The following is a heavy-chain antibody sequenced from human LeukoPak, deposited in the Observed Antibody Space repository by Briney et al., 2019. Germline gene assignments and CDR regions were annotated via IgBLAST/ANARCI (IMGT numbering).Heavy chain of an antibody. D-gene: IGHD3-10*02. Sequence: PGGSLRLSCAASGITVSTNYMNWVRQAPGKGLEWVSHITASGTAMFYADSVKGRFTISRDNAKNSLYLQMSSLRDEDTAVYYCARESRYDVQHWGQGTLVTVSS. CDR1: GITVSTNY. CDR2: ITASGTAM. CDR3: ARESRYDVQH. J-gene: IGHJ1*01. V-gene: IGHV3-48*02.